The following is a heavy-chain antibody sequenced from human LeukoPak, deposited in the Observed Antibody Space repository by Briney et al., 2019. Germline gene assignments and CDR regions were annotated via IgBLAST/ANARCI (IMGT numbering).Heavy chain of an antibody. Sequence: ASVKVSCKASGYTFINHAIHWVRQAPGQRLEWMGWINIGNGNTKYSQNFQGRITITRDTSATTAYMDLGSLRSEDTAVYYCARRLGRSFDYWGQGTLVTVSS. V-gene: IGHV1-3*04. J-gene: IGHJ4*02. CDR3: ARRLGRSFDY. D-gene: IGHD2-21*01. CDR1: GYTFINHA. CDR2: INIGNGNT.